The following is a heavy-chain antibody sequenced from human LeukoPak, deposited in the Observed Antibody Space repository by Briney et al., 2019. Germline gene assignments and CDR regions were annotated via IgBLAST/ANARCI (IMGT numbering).Heavy chain of an antibody. CDR2: ISSRSSYI. J-gene: IGHJ4*02. Sequence: GGSLRLSCAASGFTFSSYSMNWVRQAPGKGLEWVSSISSRSSYIYYADSVKGRFTISRDNAKNSLYLQMNSLRAEDTAVYYCARDLLITGTTCVYWGQGTLVTVSS. CDR3: ARDLLITGTTCVY. CDR1: GFTFSSYS. D-gene: IGHD1-7*01. V-gene: IGHV3-21*01.